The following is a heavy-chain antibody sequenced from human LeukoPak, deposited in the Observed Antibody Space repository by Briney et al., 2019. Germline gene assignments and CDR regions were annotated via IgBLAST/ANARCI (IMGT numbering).Heavy chain of an antibody. J-gene: IGHJ6*03. CDR1: GYTFTGYY. Sequence: GASVKVSCKASGYTFTGYYMHWVRQAPGQGLEWIGWITPNSGGTNYAQKFQGRVTMTRDTSISTAYMELSRLRSDDTAVYYCARGRGVVVPAANRLMDVWGKGTTVTVSS. V-gene: IGHV1-2*02. CDR2: ITPNSGGT. CDR3: ARGRGVVVPAANRLMDV. D-gene: IGHD2-2*01.